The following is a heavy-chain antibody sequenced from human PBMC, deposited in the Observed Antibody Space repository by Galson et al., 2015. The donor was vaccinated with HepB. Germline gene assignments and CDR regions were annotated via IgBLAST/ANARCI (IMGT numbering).Heavy chain of an antibody. CDR2: INPSGEST. Sequence: SVKVSCKASGYTFTRYYIHWVRQAPGQGLEWMRMINPSGESTINAQKLEGRVTMNRDTSTRTVYMDLNSLSSEDTAVYYCARDGSGFRTMDFGMDVWGQGTTVTVSS. CDR1: GYTFTRYY. D-gene: IGHD3-22*01. CDR3: ARDGSGFRTMDFGMDV. J-gene: IGHJ6*02. V-gene: IGHV1-46*04.